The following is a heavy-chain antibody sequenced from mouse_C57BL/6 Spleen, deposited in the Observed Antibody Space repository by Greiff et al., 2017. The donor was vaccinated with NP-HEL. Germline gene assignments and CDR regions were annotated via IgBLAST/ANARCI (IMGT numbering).Heavy chain of an antibody. Sequence: QVQLQQSGPGLVQPSQSLSITCTVSDFSLTSYGVHWVRQSPGKGLEWLGVIWRGGSTDYNAAFMSRLSITKDNSKSKVFFKMNSLQADDTAIYYCAKNLYDYEGYYAMDYWGQGTSVTVSS. J-gene: IGHJ4*01. CDR1: DFSLTSYG. D-gene: IGHD2-4*01. V-gene: IGHV2-5*01. CDR3: AKNLYDYEGYYAMDY. CDR2: IWRGGST.